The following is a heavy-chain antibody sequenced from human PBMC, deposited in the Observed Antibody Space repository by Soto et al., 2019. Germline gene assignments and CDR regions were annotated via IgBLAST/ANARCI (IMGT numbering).Heavy chain of an antibody. CDR2: ISSSSSTI. V-gene: IGHV3-48*01. Sequence: EVQLVESGGGLVQPGGSLRLSCAASGFTFSSYSMNWVRQAPGKGLEWVSYISSSSSTIYYADSVKGRFTISRDNAKNSLYLQMNSLRAEDTAVYYCAREPNDYAGGDWGQGTLVTVSS. J-gene: IGHJ4*02. CDR3: AREPNDYAGGD. D-gene: IGHD4-17*01. CDR1: GFTFSSYS.